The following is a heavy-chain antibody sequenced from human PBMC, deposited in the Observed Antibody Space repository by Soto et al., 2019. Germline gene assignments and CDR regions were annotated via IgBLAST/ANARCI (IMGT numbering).Heavy chain of an antibody. Sequence: SEPLSLTCTVSGGSISSYYWSWIRQPAGKGLEWIGRIYTSGSTNYNPSLKSRVTMSVDTSKNQFSLKLSSVTAADTAVYYCARAGYDYYGSGSYYHFDYWGQGTLVTVSS. CDR3: ARAGYDYYGSGSYYHFDY. D-gene: IGHD3-10*01. CDR2: IYTSGST. CDR1: GGSISSYY. J-gene: IGHJ4*02. V-gene: IGHV4-4*07.